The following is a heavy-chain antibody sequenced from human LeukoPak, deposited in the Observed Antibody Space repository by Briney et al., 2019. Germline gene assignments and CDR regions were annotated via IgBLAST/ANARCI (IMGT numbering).Heavy chain of an antibody. CDR3: ARESYCSSTSCYIFVFDY. Sequence: SETLSLTCTVSGGSISSYYWSWIRQPAGKGLEWIGRIYTSGSTNYNPSLKSRVTMSVDTSKNQFSLKLSSVTAADTTVYYCARESYCSSTSCYIFVFDYWGQGTLVTVSS. V-gene: IGHV4-4*07. J-gene: IGHJ4*02. D-gene: IGHD2-2*02. CDR2: IYTSGST. CDR1: GGSISSYY.